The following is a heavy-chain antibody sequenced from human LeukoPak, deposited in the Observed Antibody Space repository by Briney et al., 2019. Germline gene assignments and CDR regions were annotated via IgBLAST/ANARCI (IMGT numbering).Heavy chain of an antibody. CDR1: GYIFTSYA. J-gene: IGHJ4*02. D-gene: IGHD5-24*01. Sequence: ASVKVSCKASGYIFTSYAMNWVRQAPGQGLEWMGWINTNTGNPTYAQGFTGRFVFSLDTSVSTAYLQISSLKAEDTAVYYCARDQGGYIYKGIDYWGQGTLVTVSS. CDR3: ARDQGGYIYKGIDY. V-gene: IGHV7-4-1*02. CDR2: INTNTGNP.